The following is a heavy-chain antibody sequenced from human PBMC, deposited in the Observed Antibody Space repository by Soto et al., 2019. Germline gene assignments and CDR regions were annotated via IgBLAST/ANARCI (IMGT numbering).Heavy chain of an antibody. CDR1: GFMFDDFA. D-gene: IGHD3-22*01. J-gene: IGHJ5*02. CDR2: ISWNSGDV. V-gene: IGHV3-9*01. Sequence: EVQLVESGGGLVQPGRSPRLSCAASGFMFDDFAMHWVRQAPGKGLEWVSGISWNSGDVAYADSVKGQFTISRDNAKHSVYLHLNSLRPEDTALYYCAKAPNVVTHWFDPWGQGTLVTVSS. CDR3: AKAPNVVTHWFDP.